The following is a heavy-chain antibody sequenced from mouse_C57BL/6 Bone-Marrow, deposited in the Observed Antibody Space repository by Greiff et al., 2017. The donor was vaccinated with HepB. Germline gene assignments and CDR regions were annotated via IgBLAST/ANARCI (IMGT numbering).Heavy chain of an antibody. CDR3: AREGAYDYAFDY. CDR2: ISYDGSN. V-gene: IGHV3-6*01. CDR1: GYSITSGYS. D-gene: IGHD2-4*01. J-gene: IGHJ2*01. Sequence: EVQLQESGPGLVKPSQSLSLTCSVTGYSITSGYSWNWIRQFPGNKLEWMGYISYDGSNNYNPSLKNRISITRDTSKNQFFLKLNSVTTEDTATYYCAREGAYDYAFDYWGQGTTLTVSS.